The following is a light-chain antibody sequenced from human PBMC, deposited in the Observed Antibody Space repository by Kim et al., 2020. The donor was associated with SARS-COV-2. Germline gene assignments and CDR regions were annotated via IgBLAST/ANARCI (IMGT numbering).Light chain of an antibody. Sequence: SASTGDRVTITCRAGQGISSYLAWYQQKPGKAPKLLIYAASTLQSGVPSRFSGSGSGTDFTLTISCLQSEDFATYYCQQYYSYPFTFGGGTKVEI. V-gene: IGKV1-8*01. CDR2: AAS. CDR1: QGISSY. J-gene: IGKJ4*01. CDR3: QQYYSYPFT.